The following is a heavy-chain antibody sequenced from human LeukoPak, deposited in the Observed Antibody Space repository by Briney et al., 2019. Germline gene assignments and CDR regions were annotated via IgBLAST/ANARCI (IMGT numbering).Heavy chain of an antibody. CDR3: AKDRERSSSWYRGTSVPSDY. CDR1: GFTFTSYG. V-gene: IGHV3-30*02. J-gene: IGHJ4*02. CDR2: IRYDGNNK. D-gene: IGHD6-13*01. Sequence: AGGSLRLSCAASGFTFTSYGMHWVRQAPGKGLEWVALIRYDGNNKYYADSVKGRFTISRDNSKNTLYLQMNSLRAEDTAVYYCAKDRERSSSWYRGTSVPSDYWGQGTLVTVSS.